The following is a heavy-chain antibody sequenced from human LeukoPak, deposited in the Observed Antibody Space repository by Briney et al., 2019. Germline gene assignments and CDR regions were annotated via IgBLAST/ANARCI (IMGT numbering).Heavy chain of an antibody. CDR3: ARGMKGDSSGYLFDY. J-gene: IGHJ4*02. CDR1: GFTFSSYA. V-gene: IGHV3-23*01. CDR2: ISGSGGST. D-gene: IGHD3-22*01. Sequence: PGGSLRLSCAASGFTFSSYAMSWVRQAPGKGLEWVSAISGSGGSTYYADSVKGRVTISRDNSKNTLYLQMNSLRAEDTAVYYCARGMKGDSSGYLFDYWGQGTLVTVSS.